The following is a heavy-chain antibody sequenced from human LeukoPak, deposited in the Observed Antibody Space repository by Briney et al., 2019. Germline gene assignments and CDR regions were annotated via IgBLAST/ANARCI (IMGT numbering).Heavy chain of an antibody. CDR1: GFSFGVYS. CDR2: ISGASSDNYI. D-gene: IGHD3-16*01. CDR3: TREGGVGP. J-gene: IGHJ5*02. Sequence: GGSLRLSCVASGFSFGVYSMNWVRQAPGKGLEWVSTISGASSDNYIDYADSVKGRFTISRDNAKNSVFLEMNGLRDDDTAVYYCTREGGVGPWGQGTLVTVSS. V-gene: IGHV3-21*01.